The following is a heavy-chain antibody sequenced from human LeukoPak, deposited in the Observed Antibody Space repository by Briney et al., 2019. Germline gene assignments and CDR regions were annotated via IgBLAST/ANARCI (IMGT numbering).Heavy chain of an antibody. CDR1: GYTFTDYY. CDR3: ARVSSSGWYCDY. Sequence: ASVKVSCKASGYTFTDYYVHWVRQAPGQGLEWMGWINSNNGGTKYAQKFQGRVTMTRDTSISTAYMELSRLRSDDTAVYYCARVSSSGWYCDYWGQGTLVTVSS. CDR2: INSNNGGT. V-gene: IGHV1-2*02. J-gene: IGHJ4*02. D-gene: IGHD6-19*01.